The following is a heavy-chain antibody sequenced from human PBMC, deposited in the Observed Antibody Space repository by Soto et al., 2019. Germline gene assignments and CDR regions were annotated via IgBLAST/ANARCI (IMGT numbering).Heavy chain of an antibody. CDR3: AKDAVAYNGEWDWFDL. V-gene: IGHV3-23*01. Sequence: EVQLLESGGGLVQPGGSLRLSCVASGFTFKNFAMTWVRQAPGKGMEWVSAIGGSGSSANYADSVKGRFTVSRDDSKSTLYLQMSGLRVDDTALYYCAKDAVAYNGEWDWFDLWGQGTLVTASS. D-gene: IGHD3-10*01. CDR1: GFTFKNFA. CDR2: IGGSGSSA. J-gene: IGHJ5*02.